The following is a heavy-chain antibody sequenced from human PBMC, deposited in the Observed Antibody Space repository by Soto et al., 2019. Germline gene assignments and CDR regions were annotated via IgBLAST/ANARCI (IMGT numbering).Heavy chain of an antibody. CDR2: ISGSGGST. CDR3: AHSYLRYFDWLLFGY. Sequence: PGGSLRLSCAASGFTFSSYAMSWVRQAPGKGLEWVSAISGSGGSTYYADSVKGRFTISRDNSKNTLYLQMTNMDPVDTATYYCAHSYLRYFDWLLFGYWGQGTLVTVSS. V-gene: IGHV3-23*01. J-gene: IGHJ4*02. CDR1: GFTFSSYA. D-gene: IGHD3-9*01.